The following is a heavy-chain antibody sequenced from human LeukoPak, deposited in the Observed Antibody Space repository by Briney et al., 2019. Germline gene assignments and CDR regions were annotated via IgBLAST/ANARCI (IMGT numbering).Heavy chain of an antibody. CDR1: GFTFSSYG. CDR3: ARKWGRVHGMDV. Sequence: GGSLRLSCAASGFTFSSYGMHWVRQAPGKGLEWVAVIWYDGSNKYYADSVKGRFTISRDNSKNTLYLQMNSLRAEDTAVYYRARKWGRVHGMDVWGQGTTVTVSS. D-gene: IGHD1-26*01. J-gene: IGHJ6*02. CDR2: IWYDGSNK. V-gene: IGHV3-33*01.